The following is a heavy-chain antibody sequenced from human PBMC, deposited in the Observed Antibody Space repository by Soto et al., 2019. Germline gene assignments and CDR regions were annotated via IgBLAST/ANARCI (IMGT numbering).Heavy chain of an antibody. CDR2: TYYRGNT. CDR1: SGSISSSSSY. D-gene: IGHD4-17*01. CDR3: GAQDYGAKGYYFET. V-gene: IGHV4-39*01. J-gene: IGHJ4*02. Sequence: QLQLQESGPGLVKPSETLSLTCTVSSGSISSSSSYWGWIRQPPGKGLEWIGSTYYRGNTYYNPSLKSPVTISIDSSKTQFSLKLNSVTTADTAVYDCGAQDYGAKGYYFETWGQGTLVTVSS.